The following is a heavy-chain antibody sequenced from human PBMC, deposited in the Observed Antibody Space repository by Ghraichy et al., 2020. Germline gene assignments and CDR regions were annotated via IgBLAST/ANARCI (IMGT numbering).Heavy chain of an antibody. D-gene: IGHD6-19*01. Sequence: GEALNISCAASGFTFGNYAMHWVRHLPAKGLEWVSTISGGGGDASYADSVKGRFTISRDNSKNTLYLQMNSLGAEDTAVYYCTKGGRSGWCRPSLVTNDNWFDPWGQGTLVTVSS. CDR2: ISGGGGDA. CDR3: TKGGRSGWCRPSLVTNDNWFDP. J-gene: IGHJ5*02. CDR1: GFTFGNYA. V-gene: IGHV3-23*01.